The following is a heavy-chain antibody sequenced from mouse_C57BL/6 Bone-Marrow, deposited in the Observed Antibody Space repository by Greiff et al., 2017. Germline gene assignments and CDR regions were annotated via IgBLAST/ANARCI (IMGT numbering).Heavy chain of an antibody. V-gene: IGHV1-82*01. Sequence: QVQLQQSGPELVKPGASVKISCKASGYAFSSSWMNWVKQRPGKGLEWIGRIYPGDGDTNYNGKFKGKATLTADKSSSTAYMQLSSLTSEDSAVYFCARDEYPYYAMDYWGQGTSVTVSS. CDR2: IYPGDGDT. J-gene: IGHJ4*01. CDR3: ARDEYPYYAMDY. CDR1: GYAFSSSW. D-gene: IGHD5-1*01.